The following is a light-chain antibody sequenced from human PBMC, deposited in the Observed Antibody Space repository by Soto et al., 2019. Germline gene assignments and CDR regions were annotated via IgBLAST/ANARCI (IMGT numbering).Light chain of an antibody. Sequence: VSQGISTYIGWYQQKLGKAPKLLIYDASTLQIGVPARFSVSRSGTVSALTLSSLQPQHFEFSGCHLRNCDILLTFGRGTKVDIK. CDR1: QGISTY. V-gene: IGKV1-9*01. CDR3: HLRNCDILLT. CDR2: DAS. J-gene: IGKJ4*01.